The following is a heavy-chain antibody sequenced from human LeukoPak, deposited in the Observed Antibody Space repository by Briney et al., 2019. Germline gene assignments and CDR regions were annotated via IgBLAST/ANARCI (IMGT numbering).Heavy chain of an antibody. J-gene: IGHJ4*02. CDR1: GFTFSSYW. CDR2: IKQDGSEK. CDR3: ARELLQHDSSGSTLGY. Sequence: PGGSLRLSCAASGFTFSSYWMSWVRQAPGKGLEWVANIKQDGSEKYYVDSVKGRFTISRDNAKNSLYLQMNSLRAEDTAVCYCARELLQHDSSGSTLGYWGQGTLVTVSS. V-gene: IGHV3-7*01. D-gene: IGHD3-22*01.